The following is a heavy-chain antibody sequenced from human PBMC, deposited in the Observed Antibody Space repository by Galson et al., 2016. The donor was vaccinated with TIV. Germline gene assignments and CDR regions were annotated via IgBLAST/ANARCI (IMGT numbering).Heavy chain of an antibody. Sequence: SETLSLTCSVSGGSINSGRYYWGWIRQPPGKGLEWLGSIFYTGSTHGNPSLESRLTIAVDTFKSQFSLELRSVSAADTAVYYCVRRKAMVRWGFDSWGHGILVTISS. CDR1: GGSINSGRYY. CDR2: IFYTGST. CDR3: VRRKAMVRWGFDS. J-gene: IGHJ4*01. V-gene: IGHV4-39*01. D-gene: IGHD3-10*01.